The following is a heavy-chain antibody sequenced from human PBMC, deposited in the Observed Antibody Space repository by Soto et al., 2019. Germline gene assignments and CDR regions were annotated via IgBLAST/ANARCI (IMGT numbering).Heavy chain of an antibody. CDR2: IIPMYGTT. CDR3: ARFGTLDWIDDY. D-gene: IGHD1-1*01. V-gene: IGHV1-69*12. J-gene: IGHJ4*02. CDR1: GGTFRSYV. Sequence: QVQLVQSGAEVKKPGSSVKVSCKASGGTFRSYVTSWVRQAPGQGLEWLGGIIPMYGTTYYAQTFQGRVTISADESTSTAFMELSSLRSEDTAVYYCARFGTLDWIDDYWGQGTLVTVSS.